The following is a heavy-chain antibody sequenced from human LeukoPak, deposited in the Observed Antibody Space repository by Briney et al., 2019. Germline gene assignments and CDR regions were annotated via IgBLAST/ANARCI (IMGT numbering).Heavy chain of an antibody. CDR1: GDSVSRNSAA. CDR2: TYYRSKWYS. CDR3: ARVGGYSGYDFDY. V-gene: IGHV6-1*01. Sequence: SQTLSLTCAISGDSVSRNSAAWNWIRQSPSRGLEWLGRTYYRSKWYSAYAVSVKSRITINPDTSKNQFSLQLYSVTPEDTAVYYCARVGGYSGYDFDYWGQGTLVTVSS. J-gene: IGHJ4*02. D-gene: IGHD5-12*01.